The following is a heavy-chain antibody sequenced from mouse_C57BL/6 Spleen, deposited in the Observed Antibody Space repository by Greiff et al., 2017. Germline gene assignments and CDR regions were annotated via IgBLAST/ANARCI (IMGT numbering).Heavy chain of an antibody. CDR3: ARHYYYGSSYGYFDV. CDR2: ISNGGGST. CDR1: GFTFSDYY. Sequence: EVKLMESGGGLVQPGGSLKLSCAASGFTFSDYYMYWVRQTPEKRLEWVAYISNGGGSTYYPDTVKGRFTISRDNAKNTLYLQMSRLKSEDTAMYYCARHYYYGSSYGYFDVWGTGTTVTVSS. D-gene: IGHD1-1*01. V-gene: IGHV5-12*01. J-gene: IGHJ1*03.